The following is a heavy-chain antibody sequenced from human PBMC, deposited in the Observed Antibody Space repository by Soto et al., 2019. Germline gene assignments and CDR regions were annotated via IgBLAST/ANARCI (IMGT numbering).Heavy chain of an antibody. CDR1: GGAFSGYT. V-gene: IGHV1-69*08. CDR2: LIPAVGQA. D-gene: IGHD2-15*01. Sequence: QVQLVQSGAEVKKPGSSMKVSCKASGGAFSGYTFNWVRQAPGQGLEWMGRLIPAVGQANNAQKFQGRLPITADESASTVYMDLTSLTSEDTAVYFCAGGAVHTPTWMGAWGQGTLVTVSS. J-gene: IGHJ5*02. CDR3: AGGAVHTPTWMGA.